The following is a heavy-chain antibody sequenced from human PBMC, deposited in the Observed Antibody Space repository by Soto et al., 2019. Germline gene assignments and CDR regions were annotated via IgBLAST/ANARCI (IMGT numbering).Heavy chain of an antibody. CDR2: IYSGGST. J-gene: IGHJ3*02. CDR1: GFTVSSNY. CDR3: ERDSRAFDI. V-gene: IGHV3-53*02. Sequence: EVQLVETGGGLIQPGGSLRLSCAASGFTVSSNYTSWVRQAPGKGLEWVSVIYSGGSTYYADSVKGRFTISIDNSKNTLYLQMNSLRAEDTAVYYCERDSRAFDIWGQGTMVTVSS.